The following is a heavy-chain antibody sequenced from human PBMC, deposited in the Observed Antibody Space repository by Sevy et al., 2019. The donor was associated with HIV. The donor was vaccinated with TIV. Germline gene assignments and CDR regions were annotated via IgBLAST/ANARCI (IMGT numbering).Heavy chain of an antibody. V-gene: IGHV3-48*01. CDR3: ARDDAEGIDY. CDR2: ISSSSTI. J-gene: IGHJ4*02. Sequence: GGSLRLSCAASGFTFSSYSMNWVRQAPGKGLEWVSYISSSSTIYYADSVKGRFTISRDNAKNSLYLQMNSLRAEDTAVYYCARDDAEGIDYWGQGTLVTVSS. CDR1: GFTFSSYS.